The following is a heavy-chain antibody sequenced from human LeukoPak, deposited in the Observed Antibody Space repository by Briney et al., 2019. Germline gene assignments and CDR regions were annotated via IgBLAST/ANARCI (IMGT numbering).Heavy chain of an antibody. V-gene: IGHV3-53*01. J-gene: IGHJ3*02. Sequence: GGSLRLSCAASGFTVSSNDMSWVRQAPGKGLECISVIYSGGSTDYADSVKGRLTISRDNSKNTLYLQMNSLRAEDTAVYYCAKIQFTRGDHDAFDIWGQGTMVTVSS. CDR2: IYSGGST. CDR3: AKIQFTRGDHDAFDI. CDR1: GFTVSSND.